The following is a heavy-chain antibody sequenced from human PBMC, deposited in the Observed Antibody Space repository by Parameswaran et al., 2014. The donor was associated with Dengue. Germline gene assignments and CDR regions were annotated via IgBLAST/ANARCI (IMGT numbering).Heavy chain of an antibody. CDR3: ARTQYGDWGCFDY. D-gene: IGHD4-17*01. J-gene: IGHJ4*02. V-gene: IGHV1-46*01. Sequence: WVRQAPGQGLEWMGIINPSGGSTSYAQKFQGRVTMTRDTSTSTVYMELSSLRSEDTAVYYCARTQYGDWGCFDYWGQGTLVTVSS. CDR2: INPSGGST.